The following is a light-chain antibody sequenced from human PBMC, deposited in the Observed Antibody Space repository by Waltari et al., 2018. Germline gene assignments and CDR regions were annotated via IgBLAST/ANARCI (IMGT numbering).Light chain of an antibody. CDR3: QQSYTTPYT. CDR2: AAS. J-gene: IGKJ2*01. Sequence: DIQMNQSPSSLSVSVGDRVTMTCRASQLVDNFLNWYQQKPGQAPSLLIYAASSLQSGVPSRFSGRGSGTEFTLTISSLQPEDFATYYCQQSYTTPYTFGQGTRLDIK. CDR1: QLVDNF. V-gene: IGKV1-39*01.